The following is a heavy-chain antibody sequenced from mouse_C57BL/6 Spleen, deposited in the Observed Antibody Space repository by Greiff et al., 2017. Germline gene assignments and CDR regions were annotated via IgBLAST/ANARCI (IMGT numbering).Heavy chain of an antibody. CDR1: GFSLSTSGMG. Sequence: QVTLKESGPGILQSSQTLSLTCSFSGFSLSTSGMGVSWIRQPSGKGLEWLAHIYWDDDKRYNPSLKSRLTISKDTSRNQVFLKITSVDTADTATYYCARRADYYGSSYGGYFDYWGQGTTLTVSS. CDR2: IYWDDDK. D-gene: IGHD1-1*01. J-gene: IGHJ2*01. CDR3: ARRADYYGSSYGGYFDY. V-gene: IGHV8-12*01.